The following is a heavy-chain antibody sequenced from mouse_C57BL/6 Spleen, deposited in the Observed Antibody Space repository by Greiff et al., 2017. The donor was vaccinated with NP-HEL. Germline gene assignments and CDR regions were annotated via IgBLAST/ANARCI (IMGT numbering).Heavy chain of an antibody. CDR1: GFTFSSYA. CDR2: ISSGGDYI. Sequence: EVKVEESGEGLVKPGGSLKLSCAASGFTFSSYAMSWVRQTPEKRLEWVAYISSGGDYIYYADTVKGRFTISRDNARNTLYLQMSSLKSEDTAMYYCTKVAPYYAMDYWGQGTSVTVSS. CDR3: TKVAPYYAMDY. V-gene: IGHV5-9-1*02. J-gene: IGHJ4*01. D-gene: IGHD1-3*01.